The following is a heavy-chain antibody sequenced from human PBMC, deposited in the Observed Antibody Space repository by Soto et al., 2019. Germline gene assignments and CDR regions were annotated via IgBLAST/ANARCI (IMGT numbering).Heavy chain of an antibody. J-gene: IGHJ4*02. CDR1: GHSLSSGGYY. V-gene: IGHV4-31*03. CDR3: ARDWGSSGWPN. D-gene: IGHD6-19*01. Sequence: MSSETLSLTCTVSGHSLSSGGYYWSWIRQHPGKGLEWVGYIYFTGTTLYNPSLKSRLAISVDTSKNQFSLKLTSVTAADTAVYYCARDWGSSGWPNWGQGVLVTVSS. CDR2: IYFTGTT.